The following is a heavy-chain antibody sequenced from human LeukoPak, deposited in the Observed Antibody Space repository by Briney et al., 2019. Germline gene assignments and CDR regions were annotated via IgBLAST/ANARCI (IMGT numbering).Heavy chain of an antibody. Sequence: SETLSLTCTVSGGSISNSYWSWIRQPPGKGLERIGYIYYSGTTKYNPSLKSRVTISVDTSKRQFSLKLSSVTAADTDVYYCARTNAFDIWGQGTMVTVSS. J-gene: IGHJ3*02. V-gene: IGHV4-59*01. CDR3: ARTNAFDI. CDR2: IYYSGTT. CDR1: GGSISNSY.